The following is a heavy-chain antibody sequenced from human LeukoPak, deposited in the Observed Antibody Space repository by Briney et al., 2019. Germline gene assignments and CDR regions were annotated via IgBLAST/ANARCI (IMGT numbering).Heavy chain of an antibody. V-gene: IGHV1-2*02. CDR2: INPNSGGT. CDR1: GYTFTSYY. Sequence: ASVKVSCKASGYTFTSYYMHWVRQAPGQGLEWMGWINPNSGGTNYAQKFQGRVTMTRDTSISTAYMELSRLRSDDTAVYYCARDSPVRGDYAFDICGQGTMVTVSS. J-gene: IGHJ3*02. CDR3: ARDSPVRGDYAFDI. D-gene: IGHD3-10*01.